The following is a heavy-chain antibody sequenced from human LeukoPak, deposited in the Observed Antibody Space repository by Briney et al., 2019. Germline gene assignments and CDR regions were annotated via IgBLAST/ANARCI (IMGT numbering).Heavy chain of an antibody. CDR2: ISSSSSYT. D-gene: IGHD1-26*01. CDR3: ARDGGSYFFDY. Sequence: GGSLRLSCAASGFTFSSYWMSWFRQAPGKGLEWVSSISSSSSYTYYADSVKGRFTISRDNAKNSLYLQMNSLRAEDTAVYYCARDGGSYFFDYWGQGTLVTVSS. J-gene: IGHJ4*02. CDR1: GFTFSSYW. V-gene: IGHV3-21*01.